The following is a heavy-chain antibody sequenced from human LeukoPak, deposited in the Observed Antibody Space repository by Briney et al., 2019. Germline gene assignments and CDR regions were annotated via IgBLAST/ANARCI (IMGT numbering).Heavy chain of an antibody. CDR3: TSRGFRLPLDAFDV. CDR2: IYSNGDT. V-gene: IGHV4-39*01. D-gene: IGHD5-24*01. CDR1: GGPITSSAYY. Sequence: SETLSLTCTVSGGPITSSAYYWVWLRQSPGRGLEWLGSIYSNGDTYYNPSVESRVTIAIETSKNQFSLKMPSVTAADTAAYYCTSRGFRLPLDAFDVWGQGTRVGVS. J-gene: IGHJ3*01.